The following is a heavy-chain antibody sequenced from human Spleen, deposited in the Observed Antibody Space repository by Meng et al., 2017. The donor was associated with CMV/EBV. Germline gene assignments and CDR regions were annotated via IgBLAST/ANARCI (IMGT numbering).Heavy chain of an antibody. D-gene: IGHD3-16*01. CDR1: GFSLSSYS. CDR3: ARNYVGHFDE. J-gene: IGHJ4*02. V-gene: IGHV3-21*01. Sequence: GESLKISCEASGFSLSSYSMNWVRQTPEKGLEWVSSISSGGSAIYYGDTVKGRFTISRDNAKNSLFLHMTSLRAEDTAVYYCARNYVGHFDEWGQGTLVTVSS. CDR2: ISSGGSAI.